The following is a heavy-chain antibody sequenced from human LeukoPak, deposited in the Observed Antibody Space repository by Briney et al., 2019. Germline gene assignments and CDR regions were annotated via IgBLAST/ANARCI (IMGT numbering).Heavy chain of an antibody. Sequence: SETLSLTCAVYGGSFSGYYWSWIRQPPGKGLEWIGEINHSGSTNYNPSLKSRVTISVDTSKNQFSLKLSSVTAADTAVYYCARKENAYYYFDYWGQGTLVTVSS. CDR2: INHSGST. CDR3: ARKENAYYYFDY. CDR1: GGSFSGYY. V-gene: IGHV4-34*01. J-gene: IGHJ4*02. D-gene: IGHD3-16*01.